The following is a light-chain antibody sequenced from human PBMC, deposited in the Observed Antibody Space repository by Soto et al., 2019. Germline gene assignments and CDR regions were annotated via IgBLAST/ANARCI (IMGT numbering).Light chain of an antibody. CDR1: QSISGI. Sequence: EIVMTQSPGTLSVSPGGRATLSCRASQSISGILGWYQQKPGQAPRLLIYGSSTRATSIPARFSGSGSGTDFTLTISSLQSEDFAVYYCQQYNNWPWTFGQGTKVEIK. J-gene: IGKJ1*01. V-gene: IGKV3-15*01. CDR2: GSS. CDR3: QQYNNWPWT.